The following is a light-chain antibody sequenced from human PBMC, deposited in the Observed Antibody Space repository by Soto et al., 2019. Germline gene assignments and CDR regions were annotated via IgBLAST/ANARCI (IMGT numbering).Light chain of an antibody. CDR3: TSYTTSRTYV. CDR1: SSDVGAYKY. J-gene: IGLJ1*01. V-gene: IGLV2-14*03. CDR2: DVS. Sequence: QSALTQPASVSGSPGQSITISCTGTSSDVGAYKYVSWYQQHPGKAPKLIIFDVSNRPSGVSDRFSGSKSGNTASLAISGLQAEDEADYYCTSYTTSRTYVFGSGTKVTVL.